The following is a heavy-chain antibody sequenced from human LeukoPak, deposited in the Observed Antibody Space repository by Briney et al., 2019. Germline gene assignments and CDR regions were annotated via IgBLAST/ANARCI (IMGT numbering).Heavy chain of an antibody. CDR2: ISSSSSYI. J-gene: IGHJ4*02. D-gene: IGHD3-3*01. Sequence: PGGSLRLSCAASGFTFSSYSMNWVRQAPGKGLEWVPSISSSSSYIYYADSVKGRFTISRDNAKNSLYLQMNSLRAEDTAVYYGARYYDFWSGYLNYWGQGTLVTVSS. CDR1: GFTFSSYS. CDR3: ARYYDFWSGYLNY. V-gene: IGHV3-21*01.